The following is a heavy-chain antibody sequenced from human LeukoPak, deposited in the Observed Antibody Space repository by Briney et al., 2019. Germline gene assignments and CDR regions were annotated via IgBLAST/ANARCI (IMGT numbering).Heavy chain of an antibody. CDR2: INPSGGST. D-gene: IGHD2-2*01. V-gene: IGHV1-46*01. CDR1: GYTFTNHY. CDR3: AREGPHCSSTSCYGGFDY. J-gene: IGHJ4*02. Sequence: ASVKVSCKASGYTFTNHYMHWVRQAPEQGLEWMGIINPSGGSTSYAQKFQGRVTMTRDTSTSTVYMELSSLRSEDTAMYYCAREGPHCSSTSCYGGFDYWGQGTLVTVSS.